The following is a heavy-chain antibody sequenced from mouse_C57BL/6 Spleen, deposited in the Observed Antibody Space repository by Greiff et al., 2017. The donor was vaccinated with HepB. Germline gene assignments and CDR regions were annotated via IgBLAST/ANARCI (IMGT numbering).Heavy chain of an antibody. J-gene: IGHJ4*01. CDR2: INPSNGGT. V-gene: IGHV1-53*01. D-gene: IGHD1-1*01. CDR3: ARGWAVAFGAMDY. CDR1: GYTFTSYW. Sequence: VQLQQPGTELVKPGASVKLSCKASGYTFTSYWMHWVKQRPGQGLEWIGNINPSNGGTNYNEKFKSKATLTVDKSSSTAYMQLSSLTSEDSAVYYCARGWAVAFGAMDYWGQGTSVTVSS.